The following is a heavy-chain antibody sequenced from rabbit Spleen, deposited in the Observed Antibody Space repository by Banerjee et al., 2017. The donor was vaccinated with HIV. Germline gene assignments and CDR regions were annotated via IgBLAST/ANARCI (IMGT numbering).Heavy chain of an antibody. Sequence: QQQLEESGGGLVKPGGTLTLTCKVSGIDFSSWYYMCWVRQAPGKGLELIGCIYVNSGSTWYASWVNGRFTISRSTSLNTVDLKMTSLTAADTATYFCARDTGSSFSSYGMDLWGPGTLAPS. CDR3: ARDTGSSFSSYGMDL. CDR2: IYVNSGST. V-gene: IGHV1S43*01. CDR1: GIDFSSWYY. J-gene: IGHJ6*01. D-gene: IGHD8-1*01.